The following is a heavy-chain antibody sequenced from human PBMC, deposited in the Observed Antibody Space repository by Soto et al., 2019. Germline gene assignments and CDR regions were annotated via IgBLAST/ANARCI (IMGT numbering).Heavy chain of an antibody. Sequence: ASVKVSCKVSGYTLTELSMHWVRQAPGKGLEWMGGFDPEDGETNYAQKLQGRVTMTTDTSTSTAYMELRSLRSDDTAVYYCARVPEGVLMVYAHRTSYYYYYMDVWGKGTTVTVSS. CDR1: GYTLTELS. D-gene: IGHD2-8*01. CDR3: ARVPEGVLMVYAHRTSYYYYYMDV. V-gene: IGHV1-24*01. CDR2: FDPEDGET. J-gene: IGHJ6*03.